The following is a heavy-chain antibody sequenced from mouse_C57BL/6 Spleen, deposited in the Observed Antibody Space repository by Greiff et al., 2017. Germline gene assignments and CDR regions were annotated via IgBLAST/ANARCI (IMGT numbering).Heavy chain of an antibody. CDR1: GYSITSGYY. Sequence: DVKLQESGPGLVKPSQSLSLTCSVTGYSITSGYYWNWIRQFPGNKLEWMGYISYDGSNNYNPSLKNRISITRDTSKNQFFLKLNSVTTEDTATYYCARGDPWYFDVWGTGTTVTVSS. CDR2: ISYDGSN. CDR3: ARGDPWYFDV. V-gene: IGHV3-6*01. J-gene: IGHJ1*03.